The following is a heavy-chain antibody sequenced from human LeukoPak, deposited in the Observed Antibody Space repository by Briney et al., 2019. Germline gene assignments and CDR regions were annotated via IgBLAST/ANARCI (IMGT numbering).Heavy chain of an antibody. CDR2: IYWDDDK. J-gene: IGHJ4*02. D-gene: IGHD3-22*01. V-gene: IGHV2-5*02. Sequence: SGPTLVKPTQTLTLTCTFSGFSLSTSGVNVGVGWIRQPPGKALEWLALIYWDDDKTYNPSLKNRLTVTKDTSKNQVVLTMTXMDPXDXATYXXXXXXSYDTSGIHFDXWGQGTLVTVSS. CDR3: XXXXSYDTSGIHFDX. CDR1: GFSLSTSGVNVG.